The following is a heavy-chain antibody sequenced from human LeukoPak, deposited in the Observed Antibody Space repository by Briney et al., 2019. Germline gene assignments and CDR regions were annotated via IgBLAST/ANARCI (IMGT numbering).Heavy chain of an antibody. Sequence: GASVKVSCKASGYTFTGYYMHWVRHAPGQGLEWMGRINPNSGGTNYAQKFQGRVTMTRDTSISTAYMELSRLRSDDTAVYYCARAGSSWSYAFDIWGQGTMVTVSS. J-gene: IGHJ3*02. D-gene: IGHD6-13*01. V-gene: IGHV1-2*06. CDR1: GYTFTGYY. CDR2: INPNSGGT. CDR3: ARAGSSWSYAFDI.